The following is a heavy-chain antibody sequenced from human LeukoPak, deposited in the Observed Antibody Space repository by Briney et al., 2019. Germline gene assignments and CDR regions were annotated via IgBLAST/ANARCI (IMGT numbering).Heavy chain of an antibody. V-gene: IGHV3-53*01. J-gene: IGHJ4*02. D-gene: IGHD6-13*01. CDR3: AREAADLYSSSWYYFDY. Sequence: PGGSLRLSCAASGFTVSSNYMSWVRQAPGKGLEWVSVIYSGGSTYYADSVKGRFTISRDNSKNTLYLQMNSLRAEDTAVYYCAREAADLYSSSWYYFDYWGQGTLVTVSS. CDR2: IYSGGST. CDR1: GFTVSSNY.